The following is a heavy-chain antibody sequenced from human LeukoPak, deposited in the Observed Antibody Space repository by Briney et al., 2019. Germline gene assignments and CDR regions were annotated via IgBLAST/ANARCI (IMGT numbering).Heavy chain of an antibody. V-gene: IGHV3-23*01. CDR2: ISGSGGST. J-gene: IGHJ3*01. CDR1: GFTFSSYA. Sequence: GGSLRLSCAASGFTFSSYAMSWVRQAPGKGLEWVSAISGSGGSTYYADSVKGRFTISRDNSKNTLYLQMNSLRAEDSAIYYCVREGPRGLAFDVWGQGTKVTVSS. CDR3: VREGPRGLAFDV.